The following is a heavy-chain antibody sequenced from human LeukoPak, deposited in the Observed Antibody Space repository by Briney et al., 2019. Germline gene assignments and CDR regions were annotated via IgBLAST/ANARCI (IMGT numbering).Heavy chain of an antibody. V-gene: IGHV1-46*01. CDR2: INPSGGST. J-gene: IGHJ6*03. CDR3: ARDQLPVVAAPKSRYYYYYMDV. CDR1: GHTFTSYY. D-gene: IGHD2-15*01. Sequence: ASVKVSCKASGHTFTSYYMHWVRQAPGQGLEWMGIINPSGGSTSYAQKFQGGVTMTRDTSTSTVYMELSSLRSEDTAVYYCARDQLPVVAAPKSRYYYYYMDVWGKGTTVTVSS.